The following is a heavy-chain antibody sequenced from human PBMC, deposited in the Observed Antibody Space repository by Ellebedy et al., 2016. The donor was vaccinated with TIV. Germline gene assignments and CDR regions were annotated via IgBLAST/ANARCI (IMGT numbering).Heavy chain of an antibody. J-gene: IGHJ5*02. CDR3: ARDSYGSGSYYKKGVNWFDP. Sequence: AASVKVSCKASGYTFTSYGISWVRQAPGQGLEWMGGIIPIFGTANYAQKFQGRVTITADESTSTAYMELSSLRSEDTAVYYCARDSYGSGSYYKKGVNWFDPWGQGTLVTVSS. CDR1: GYTFTSYG. D-gene: IGHD3-10*01. V-gene: IGHV1-69*13. CDR2: IIPIFGTA.